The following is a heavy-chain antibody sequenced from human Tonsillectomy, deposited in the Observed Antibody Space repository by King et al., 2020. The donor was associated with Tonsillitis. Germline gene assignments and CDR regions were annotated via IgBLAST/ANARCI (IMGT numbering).Heavy chain of an antibody. CDR2: ILHSGST. J-gene: IGHJ5*02. CDR1: GDSIRTDNYL. Sequence: QLQESGPGLVKPSETLSLSCSVSGDSIRTDNYLWGWIRQPPGQGLEWIGSILHSGSTYYNPSLRSRVTISVDTSKNRFSLKVRSVTAADPAVYYCARHPIWWSYRRSFWFDPWGQGTLVTVSS. CDR3: ARHPIWWSYRRSFWFDP. D-gene: IGHD2-8*02. V-gene: IGHV4-39*07.